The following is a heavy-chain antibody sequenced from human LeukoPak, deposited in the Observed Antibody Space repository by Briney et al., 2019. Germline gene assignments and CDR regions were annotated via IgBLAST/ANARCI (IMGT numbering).Heavy chain of an antibody. Sequence: GASVKVSCKASGYTFTSYGISWVRQAPGQGLEWMGWISAYNGNTNYAQKLRGRVTMTTDTSTSTAYMELRSLRSDDTAVYYCARDRRGYCSSTSCYTNWFDPWGQGTLVTVSS. CDR3: ARDRRGYCSSTSCYTNWFDP. D-gene: IGHD2-2*02. CDR1: GYTFTSYG. V-gene: IGHV1-18*01. J-gene: IGHJ5*02. CDR2: ISAYNGNT.